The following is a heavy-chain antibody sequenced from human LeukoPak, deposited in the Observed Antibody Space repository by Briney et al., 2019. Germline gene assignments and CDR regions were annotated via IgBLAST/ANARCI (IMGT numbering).Heavy chain of an antibody. CDR3: ARDPLVVTRVGVAFDI. CDR1: GFTFSTYP. V-gene: IGHV3-30*04. D-gene: IGHD4-23*01. Sequence: GGSLRLSCAASGFTFSTYPMHWVRRAPGKGLEWVTVISNDGSDKSYADSVKGRFTISRDNSKNTLWLQMNSLRVEDTAVYYCARDPLVVTRVGVAFDIWGQGTMVTVSS. CDR2: ISNDGSDK. J-gene: IGHJ3*02.